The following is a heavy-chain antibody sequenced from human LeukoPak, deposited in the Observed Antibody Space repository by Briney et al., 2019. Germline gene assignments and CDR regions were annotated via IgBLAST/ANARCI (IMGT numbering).Heavy chain of an antibody. CDR3: ARQLRYFDWLLGCFDY. V-gene: IGHV3-48*03. CDR1: GFTFSSYE. D-gene: IGHD3-9*01. J-gene: IGHJ4*02. Sequence: GGSLRLSCAASGFTFSSYEMNWVRQAPGKGLEWVSYISSSGSTIYYADSVKGRFTISRDNAKNSLYLQMNSLRAEDTAVYYCARQLRYFDWLLGCFDYWGQGTLVTVSS. CDR2: ISSSGSTI.